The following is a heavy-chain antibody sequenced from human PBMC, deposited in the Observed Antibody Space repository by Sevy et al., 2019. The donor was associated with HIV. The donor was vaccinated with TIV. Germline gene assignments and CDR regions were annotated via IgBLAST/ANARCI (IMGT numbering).Heavy chain of an antibody. CDR3: ARDSVAVAGTDY. CDR1: GFTVSSNY. J-gene: IGHJ4*02. CDR2: IYSGGST. D-gene: IGHD6-19*01. Sequence: GSLRLSCVASGFTVSSNYMTWVRQAPGKGLEWVSVIYSGGSTYYADSVKGRFTISRDNSKNTLYLQMSSLRAEDTAVYYCARDSVAVAGTDYWGQGTLVTVSS. V-gene: IGHV3-53*01.